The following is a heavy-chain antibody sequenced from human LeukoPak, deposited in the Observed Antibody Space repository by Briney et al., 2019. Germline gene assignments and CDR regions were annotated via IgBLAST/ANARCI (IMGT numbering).Heavy chain of an antibody. CDR1: GYTFTSYY. CDR2: INPSGGTT. Sequence: ASVKVSCKASGYTFTSYYIHWVRQAPGQGLEWMAIINPSGGTTSYAQKFQGRLTMTTDTSTSTVYMELSSLRSEDTAVYYCAREGVGASLVGEAAFDIWGQGTMVTVSS. D-gene: IGHD1-26*01. V-gene: IGHV1-46*01. CDR3: AREGVGASLVGEAAFDI. J-gene: IGHJ3*02.